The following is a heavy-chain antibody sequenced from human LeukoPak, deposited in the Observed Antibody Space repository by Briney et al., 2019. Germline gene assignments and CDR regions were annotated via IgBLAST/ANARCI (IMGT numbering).Heavy chain of an antibody. CDR3: ARDQGEHMVRVLNDAFDI. D-gene: IGHD3-10*01. Sequence: GSSVKASCKASGGTFSSYAISWVRQAPGQGLEWMGWISAYNGNTNYAQKLQGRVTMTTDTSTSTAYMELRSLRSDDTAVYYCARDQGEHMVRVLNDAFDIWGQGTMVTVSS. CDR1: GGTFSSYA. V-gene: IGHV1-18*01. CDR2: ISAYNGNT. J-gene: IGHJ3*02.